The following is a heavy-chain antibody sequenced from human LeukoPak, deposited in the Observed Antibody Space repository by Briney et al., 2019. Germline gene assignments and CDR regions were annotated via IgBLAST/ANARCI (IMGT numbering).Heavy chain of an antibody. CDR2: ISSSSSTI. Sequence: PGGSLRLSCAASGFTFSSYSMNWVRQAPGKGLEWVSYISSSSSTIYYADSVKGRFTISRDNAKNSLYLQMNSLRAEDTAVYYCARCMDSSSWYFDYWGQGTLVTVSS. V-gene: IGHV3-48*01. CDR3: ARCMDSSSWYFDY. J-gene: IGHJ4*02. D-gene: IGHD6-13*01. CDR1: GFTFSSYS.